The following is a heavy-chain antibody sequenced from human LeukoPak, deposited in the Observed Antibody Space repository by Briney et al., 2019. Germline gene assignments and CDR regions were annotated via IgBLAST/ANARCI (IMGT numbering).Heavy chain of an antibody. CDR3: ARRSPTADAFDI. D-gene: IGHD4-11*01. CDR2: INTKTGTP. Sequence: ASVKVSCKASGYSFSRNAINWVRQAPGQGLEWMGWINTKTGTPTYAQGFTGRFVFSLDISVSTAYPQISSLKAEDSAIYYCARRSPTADAFDIWGQGTMVTVSS. V-gene: IGHV7-4-1*02. CDR1: GYSFSRNA. J-gene: IGHJ3*02.